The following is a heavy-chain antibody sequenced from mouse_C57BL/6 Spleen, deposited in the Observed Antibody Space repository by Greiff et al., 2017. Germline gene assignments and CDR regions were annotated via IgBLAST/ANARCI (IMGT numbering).Heavy chain of an antibody. CDR2: IYPGDGDT. CDR1: GYAFSSYW. J-gene: IGHJ3*01. V-gene: IGHV1-80*01. D-gene: IGHD2-2*01. CDR3: ARWDMVTTGEFAY. Sequence: QVQLQQSGAELVKPGASVKISCKASGYAFSSYWMNWVKQRPGKGLEWIGKIYPGDGDTNYNEKFKGKATLTADKSSSTAYMQLSSLTSEDSAVYFCARWDMVTTGEFAYWGQGTLVTVSA.